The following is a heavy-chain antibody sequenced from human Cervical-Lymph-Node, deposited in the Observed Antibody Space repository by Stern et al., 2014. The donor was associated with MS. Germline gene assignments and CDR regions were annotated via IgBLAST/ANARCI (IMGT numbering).Heavy chain of an antibody. CDR2: ISYSGTT. J-gene: IGHJ3*02. Sequence: QVQLQESGPGLVKPSQTLSLTCTVSGGSISSGGYYWSWIRQHQGKGLEWFGYISYSGTTYYNPSLKSLVTISVDTSKNQFSLKLSSVTAADTAVYFCERSRMFYGSSGYYPAAFDIWGQGTIVTVSS. V-gene: IGHV4-31*01. D-gene: IGHD3-22*01. CDR3: ERSRMFYGSSGYYPAAFDI. CDR1: GGSISSGGYY.